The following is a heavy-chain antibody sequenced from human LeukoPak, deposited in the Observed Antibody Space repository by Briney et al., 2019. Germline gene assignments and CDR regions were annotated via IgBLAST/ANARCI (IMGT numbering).Heavy chain of an antibody. Sequence: SETLSLTCTVSGGSISNYYWTWIRQPPGKGLEWNGYTYYSGSTNYNPSLKSRVIISVDTSKNQLSLKLSSVTAADTAVYYCARRGYSSSHFDYWGQGTLVTVSS. D-gene: IGHD6-19*01. V-gene: IGHV4-59*08. J-gene: IGHJ4*02. CDR2: TYYSGST. CDR3: ARRGYSSSHFDY. CDR1: GGSISNYY.